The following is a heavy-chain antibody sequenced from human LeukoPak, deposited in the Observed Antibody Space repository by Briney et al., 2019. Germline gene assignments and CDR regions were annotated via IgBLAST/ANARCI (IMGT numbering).Heavy chain of an antibody. CDR3: ETSNAVNLLPIDH. J-gene: IGHJ4*02. V-gene: IGHV4-4*09. CDR2: IHTSGGT. CDR1: GVSINGFH. Sequence: SETLSLTCSVSGVSINGFHWSWVRQPPGKGLEWIGNIHTSGGTNYKPSLKSRVTISVDASKSQFSLILNSVSAADTDVYYCETSNAVNLLPIDHWGEGTLVTVSS. D-gene: IGHD1-14*01.